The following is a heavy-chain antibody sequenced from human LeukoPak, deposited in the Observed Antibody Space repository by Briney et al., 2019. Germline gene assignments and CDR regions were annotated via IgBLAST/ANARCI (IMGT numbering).Heavy chain of an antibody. J-gene: IGHJ4*02. CDR2: INHSGST. Sequence: PSETLSLTCAVYGGSFSGYYWSWIRQPPGKGLEWIGEINHSGSTNYNPSLKSRVTISVDTSKNQFSLKLSSVTAADTAVYYCARHPRWLQLLHFDYWGQGTLVTVSS. CDR3: ARHPRWLQLLHFDY. D-gene: IGHD5-24*01. V-gene: IGHV4-34*01. CDR1: GGSFSGYY.